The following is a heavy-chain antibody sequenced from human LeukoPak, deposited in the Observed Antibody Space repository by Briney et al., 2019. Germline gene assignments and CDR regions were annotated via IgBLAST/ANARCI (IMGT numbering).Heavy chain of an antibody. J-gene: IGHJ5*02. V-gene: IGHV1-18*01. CDR2: ISAYNGNT. CDR1: GYRFTSYG. Sequence: AAVKVSCKASGYRFTSYGISWVRQPPGQGLEWMGWISAYNGNTNYAQKLQGRVTMTTDTSTSTAYMELRSLRSDDTAVYYCARAPEGRYCRSTSCYYWFDPWGQGTLVTVSS. CDR3: ARAPEGRYCRSTSCYYWFDP. D-gene: IGHD2-2*01.